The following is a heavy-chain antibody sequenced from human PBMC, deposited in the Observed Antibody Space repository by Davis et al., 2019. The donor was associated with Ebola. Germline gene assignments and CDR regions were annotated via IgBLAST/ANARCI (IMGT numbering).Heavy chain of an antibody. CDR2: IYPGDSDT. CDR1: GYSYTSYW. CDR3: ARFRSRNYYYYGMDV. Sequence: GESLKISCKGSGYSYTSYWIGWVRQMPGQGLEWMGIIYPGDSDTRYSPSFQGQVTISADKSISTAYLQWSSLKASDTAMYYCARFRSRNYYYYGMDVWGQGTTVTVSS. D-gene: IGHD1-14*01. J-gene: IGHJ6*02. V-gene: IGHV5-51*01.